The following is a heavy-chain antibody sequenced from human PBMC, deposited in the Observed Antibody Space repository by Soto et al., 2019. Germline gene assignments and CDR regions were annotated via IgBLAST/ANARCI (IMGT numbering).Heavy chain of an antibody. CDR3: ARVTWGYSGYDRSDYYYYYGMDV. CDR2: IYESGST. D-gene: IGHD5-12*01. CDR1: GGSVSSGDCS. Sequence: SETLSLTCAVSGGSVSSGDCSWGWIRQPPGKVLEWIGYIYESGSTNYNPSLKSRVTISVDTSKNQFSLKLSSVTAADTAVYYCARVTWGYSGYDRSDYYYYYGMDVWGQGTTVTVSS. J-gene: IGHJ6*02. V-gene: IGHV4-30-2*01.